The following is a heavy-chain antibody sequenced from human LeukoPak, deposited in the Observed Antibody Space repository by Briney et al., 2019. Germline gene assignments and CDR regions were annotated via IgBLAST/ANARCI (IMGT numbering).Heavy chain of an antibody. D-gene: IGHD4-17*01. Sequence: PSKNMSLTCTVSGGSISGYYWSWIRQPPGKGLEWIGYIDYSGSTYYNPSLKSRVTISVDTSKNQFSLRLRYVTAADTAVYYCARTASTVTTAIDYWGQGTLVTV. V-gene: IGHV4-59*01. CDR1: GGSISGYY. CDR2: IDYSGST. CDR3: ARTASTVTTAIDY. J-gene: IGHJ4*02.